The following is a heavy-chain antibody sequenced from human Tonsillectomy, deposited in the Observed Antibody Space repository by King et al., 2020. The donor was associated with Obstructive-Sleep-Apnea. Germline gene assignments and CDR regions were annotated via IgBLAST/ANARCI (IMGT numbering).Heavy chain of an antibody. J-gene: IGHJ4*02. Sequence: VQLVESGGGVVQPGRSLRLSCAASGFTFSSYGMHWVRQAPGKGLEWVAVISYDGSNKNYADSVKGRFTISRDNSKNTLYLQMNSLRAEDTAVYYCAKDKGKSSSSSLVDYWGQGTLVTVSS. D-gene: IGHD6-6*01. V-gene: IGHV3-30*18. CDR1: GFTFSSYG. CDR3: AKDKGKSSSSSLVDY. CDR2: ISYDGSNK.